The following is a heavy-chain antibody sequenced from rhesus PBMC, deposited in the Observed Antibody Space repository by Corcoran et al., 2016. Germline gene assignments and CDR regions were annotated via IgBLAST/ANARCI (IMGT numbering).Heavy chain of an antibody. CDR2: INGKSVNN. D-gene: IGHD7-45*01. Sequence: QVQLQESGPGLVKPSETLSLTCAVSGASISSYWWSWIRQPPGKELEWIGEINGKSVNNYYKDSLKSRVTSSKDASKNQFSLSLTAMTAADTAVYYCARDWGAAWFDSWGQGVLVTVSS. CDR3: ARDWGAAWFDS. V-gene: IGHV4-80*01. CDR1: GASISSYW. J-gene: IGHJ4*01.